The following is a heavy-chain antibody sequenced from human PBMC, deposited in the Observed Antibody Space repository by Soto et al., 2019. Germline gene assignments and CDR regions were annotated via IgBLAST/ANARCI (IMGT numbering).Heavy chain of an antibody. Sequence: APVKVSCKVSGYTLTELSMHWVRQAPGKGLEWMGGFDPEDGETIYAQKFQGRVTMTEDTSTDTAYMELSSLRSEDTAVYYCATDFGYCSGGSCYSFDAFDIWGQGTMVTVSS. V-gene: IGHV1-24*01. CDR1: GYTLTELS. J-gene: IGHJ3*02. D-gene: IGHD2-15*01. CDR2: FDPEDGET. CDR3: ATDFGYCSGGSCYSFDAFDI.